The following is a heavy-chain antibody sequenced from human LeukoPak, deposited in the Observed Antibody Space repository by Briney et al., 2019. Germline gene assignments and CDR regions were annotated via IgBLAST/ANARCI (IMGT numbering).Heavy chain of an antibody. CDR1: GGSISSYY. V-gene: IGHV4-59*01. Sequence: SETLSFTCTVSGGSISSYYWSWIRQPPGKGLEWIGYIYYSGSTNYNPSLKSRVTISVDTSKNQFSLKLSSVTAADTAVYYCARDRGFLAAGGEIDYWGQGTLVTVSS. CDR2: IYYSGST. J-gene: IGHJ4*02. D-gene: IGHD3-10*01. CDR3: ARDRGFLAAGGEIDY.